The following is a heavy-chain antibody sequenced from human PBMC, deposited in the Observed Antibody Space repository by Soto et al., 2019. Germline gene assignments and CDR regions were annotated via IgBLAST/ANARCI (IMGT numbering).Heavy chain of an antibody. CDR1: GYTFTSYA. J-gene: IGHJ5*02. Sequence: ASVKVSCKASGYTFTSYAMNWVHQAPGQRLEWMGWINAGNGNTKYSQKFQGRVTITRDTSASTAYMELSSLRSEDTAVYYCARDPGYRYGNTWGQGTLVTVSS. V-gene: IGHV1-3*01. CDR2: INAGNGNT. D-gene: IGHD5-18*01. CDR3: ARDPGYRYGNT.